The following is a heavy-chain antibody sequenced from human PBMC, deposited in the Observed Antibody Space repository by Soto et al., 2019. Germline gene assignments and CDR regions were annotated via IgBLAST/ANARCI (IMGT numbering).Heavy chain of an antibody. V-gene: IGHV3-48*02. Sequence: EVQLVESGGGLVQPGGSLRLSCAASGFTFSRHPMNWVRQAPGKGLEWVAYISYGSTAIYYADSVRGRFTISRDNAKDSLYLQMNSLRDEDTALYYCARDPAVGSTGWYYFDYWGQGTLVTVSS. CDR2: ISYGSTAI. CDR3: ARDPAVGSTGWYYFDY. CDR1: GFTFSRHP. J-gene: IGHJ4*02. D-gene: IGHD6-19*01.